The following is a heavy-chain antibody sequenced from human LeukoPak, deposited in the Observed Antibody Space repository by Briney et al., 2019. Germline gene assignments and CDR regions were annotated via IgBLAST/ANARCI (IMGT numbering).Heavy chain of an antibody. Sequence: GASVKVSCKASGGTFSSYAISWVRQAPGQRLEWMGRIIPIFGIANYAQKFQGRVTITADKSTSTVYMELRSLRSEDTAVYYCAREGEDVEMANWGQGTLVTVSS. J-gene: IGHJ4*02. D-gene: IGHD5-24*01. V-gene: IGHV1-69*04. CDR1: GGTFSSYA. CDR2: IIPIFGIA. CDR3: AREGEDVEMAN.